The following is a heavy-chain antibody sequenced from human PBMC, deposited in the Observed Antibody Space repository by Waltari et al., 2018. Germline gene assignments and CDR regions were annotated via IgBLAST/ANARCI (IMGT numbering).Heavy chain of an antibody. D-gene: IGHD3-16*01. CDR1: GYTFTGYY. J-gene: IGHJ4*02. V-gene: IGHV1-2*02. CDR3: ASGVRGPTLDY. Sequence: QVQLVQSGAEVKKPGASVKVSCKASGYTFTGYYMHWVRQAPGQGLEWMGWINPNRGGTNYAQKVQGRVTMTRDTSISTAYMELSRLRSDDTAVYYCASGVRGPTLDYWGQGTLVTVSS. CDR2: INPNRGGT.